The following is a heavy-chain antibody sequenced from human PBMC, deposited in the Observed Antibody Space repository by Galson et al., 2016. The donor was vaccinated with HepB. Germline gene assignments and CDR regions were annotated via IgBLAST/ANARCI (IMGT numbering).Heavy chain of an antibody. CDR3: ARGYTSGVPFW. CDR2: ITGSGVSS. CDR1: GFTFRDST. J-gene: IGHJ4*02. Sequence: SLRLSCAASGFTFRDSTMTWVRQAPGKGLEWVSTITGSGVSSYYADSVKGRFTISRDTSSQTLFLEVSNLRAEDTGIYYCARGYTSGVPFWWGQGTLVTVSS. V-gene: IGHV3-23*01. D-gene: IGHD2-8*01.